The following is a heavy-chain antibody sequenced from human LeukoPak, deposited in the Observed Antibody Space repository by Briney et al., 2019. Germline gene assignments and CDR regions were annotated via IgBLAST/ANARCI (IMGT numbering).Heavy chain of an antibody. J-gene: IGHJ3*02. D-gene: IGHD1-26*01. CDR1: GYTFTGYY. CDR3: ARANEWELLRDAFDI. Sequence: ASVKVSCKASGYTFTGYYMHWVRQAPGQGLEWMGWINPNSGGTNYAQKFQGRVTMTRDTSISTAYMELRSLRSDDTAVYYCARANEWELLRDAFDIWGQGTMVTVSS. CDR2: INPNSGGT. V-gene: IGHV1-2*02.